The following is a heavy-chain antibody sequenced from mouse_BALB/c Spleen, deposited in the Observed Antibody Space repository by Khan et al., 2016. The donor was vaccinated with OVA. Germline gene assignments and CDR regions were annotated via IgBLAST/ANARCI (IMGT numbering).Heavy chain of an antibody. Sequence: DVQLVESGGDLVKPGGSLKLSCAASGFTFSTYGMSWVRQTPDKRLEWVATISSGGSYTYYPDNVKGRFTISRDNAKNTLYLHMSSLQSEDTAMYYCARLAYYYDSEGFAYWGQGTLVTVSA. CDR3: ARLAYYYDSEGFAY. CDR1: GFTFSTYG. V-gene: IGHV5-6*01. J-gene: IGHJ3*01. D-gene: IGHD1-1*01. CDR2: ISSGGSYT.